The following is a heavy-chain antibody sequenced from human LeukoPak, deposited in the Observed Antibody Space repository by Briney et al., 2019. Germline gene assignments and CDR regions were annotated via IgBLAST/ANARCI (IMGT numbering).Heavy chain of an antibody. Sequence: PGGSLRLSCAASGFIFTNYFMSWVRQAPGKGLEWVASIKHDGSEKYYVDSVRGRFTISRDNSKNTLYLQMNSLRAEDTAVYYCAKGSSGSYYSFHYGMDVWGQGTTVTVSS. CDR2: IKHDGSEK. J-gene: IGHJ6*02. V-gene: IGHV3-7*03. CDR1: GFIFTNYF. D-gene: IGHD3-10*01. CDR3: AKGSSGSYYSFHYGMDV.